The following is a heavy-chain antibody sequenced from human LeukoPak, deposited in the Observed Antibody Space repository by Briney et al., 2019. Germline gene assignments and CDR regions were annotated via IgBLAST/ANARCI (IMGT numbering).Heavy chain of an antibody. CDR3: ARVVYDILTGYYEPIDY. J-gene: IGHJ4*02. D-gene: IGHD3-9*01. Sequence: GASVKVSCKASGYTFTTYGISWVRQAPGQGLEWMGWISGDKGNTNYAQKFQGRVTMTTDTSTSTVYMELRSLRSDDTAVYYCARVVYDILTGYYEPIDYWGQGTLVTVSS. V-gene: IGHV1-18*01. CDR2: ISGDKGNT. CDR1: GYTFTTYG.